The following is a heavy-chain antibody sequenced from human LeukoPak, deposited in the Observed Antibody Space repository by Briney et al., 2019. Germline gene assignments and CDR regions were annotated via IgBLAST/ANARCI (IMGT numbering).Heavy chain of an antibody. V-gene: IGHV3-33*01. CDR1: GYTLTELS. CDR2: IWYDGSNK. J-gene: IGHJ4*02. D-gene: IGHD3-22*01. CDR3: ARDSTRGSTYDSSGYFY. Sequence: SCKVSGYTLTELSMHWVRQAPGKGLEWVAVIWYDGSNKYYADSVKGRFTISRDNSKNTLYLQMNSLRAEDTAVYYCARDSTRGSTYDSSGYFYWGQGTLVTVSS.